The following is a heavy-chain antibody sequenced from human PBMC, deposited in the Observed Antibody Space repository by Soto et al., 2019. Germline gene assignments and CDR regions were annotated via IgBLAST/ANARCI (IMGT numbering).Heavy chain of an antibody. J-gene: IGHJ2*01. V-gene: IGHV1-46*01. Sequence: QVQLVQSGADVKKPGTSVKVSCKAAGYSFTNYCMYRVRQAPGQGLEWMGMINPRTGSTRYAQKFQDRVTLTRDTSTTTVYMELSTLISDDTAVYYCARDGGLLTASWHYDLWGPGTLVTVSS. CDR3: ARDGGLLTASWHYDL. D-gene: IGHD2-15*01. CDR1: GYSFTNYC. CDR2: INPRTGST.